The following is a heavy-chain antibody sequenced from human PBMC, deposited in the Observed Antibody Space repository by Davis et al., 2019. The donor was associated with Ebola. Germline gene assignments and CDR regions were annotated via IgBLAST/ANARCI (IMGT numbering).Heavy chain of an antibody. V-gene: IGHV3-33*08. CDR3: ARVSYQLLDYYYYYMDI. Sequence: PGGSLRLSCAASGFTFSSHAMHWVRQAPGKGLEWVAVIWYDGSHKFYADSVKGRFTIARDNSKNNLYLEMNSLRAGDTAVYYCARVSYQLLDYYYYYMDIWGNGTTVTVSS. CDR2: IWYDGSHK. J-gene: IGHJ6*03. D-gene: IGHD2-2*01. CDR1: GFTFSSHA.